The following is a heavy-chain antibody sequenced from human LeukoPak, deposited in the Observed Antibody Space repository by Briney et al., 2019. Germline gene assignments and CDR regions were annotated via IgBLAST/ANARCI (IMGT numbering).Heavy chain of an antibody. CDR3: ASHYDILTEGDY. Sequence: GGSLRLSCAASGFTFSSYAMSWVRQAPGKGLEWVSAISGSGGSTYYADSVKGRFTISRDNAKNSLYLQMNSLRAEDTAVYYCASHYDILTEGDYWGQGTLVTVSS. CDR1: GFTFSSYA. V-gene: IGHV3-23*01. D-gene: IGHD3-9*01. J-gene: IGHJ4*02. CDR2: ISGSGGST.